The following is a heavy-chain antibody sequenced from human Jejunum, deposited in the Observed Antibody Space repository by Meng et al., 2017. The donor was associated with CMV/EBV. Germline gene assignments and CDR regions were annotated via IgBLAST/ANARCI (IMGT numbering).Heavy chain of an antibody. D-gene: IGHD2-15*01. CDR3: ARVVVGITSGDY. J-gene: IGHJ4*02. CDR2: ISAYNGNT. CDR1: GCAFADEG. Sequence: QAQMVRSLCAVKKPRASVTVSCKASGCAFADEGITWVREAPGQRLEWMRWISAYNGNTNHAQTLQGRLPMTTGTSTSKAYMDVRSLRCDYTAVYYCARVVVGITSGDYWGQGTLVTVSS. V-gene: IGHV1-18*01.